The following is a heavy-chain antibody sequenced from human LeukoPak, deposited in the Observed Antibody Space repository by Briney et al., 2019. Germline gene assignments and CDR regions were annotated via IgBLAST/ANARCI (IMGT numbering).Heavy chain of an antibody. CDR3: ARGGETGTTEFDFDY. CDR1: GFTFSSYW. V-gene: IGHV3-7*01. J-gene: IGHJ4*02. CDR2: IKQDGSEK. D-gene: IGHD1-7*01. Sequence: GGSLRLSCAASGFTFSSYWMSWVRQAPGKGLEWVANIKQDGSEKYYVDSVKGRFTISRDNAKSSLYLQMNSLRAEDTAVYYCARGGETGTTEFDFDYWGQGTLVTVSS.